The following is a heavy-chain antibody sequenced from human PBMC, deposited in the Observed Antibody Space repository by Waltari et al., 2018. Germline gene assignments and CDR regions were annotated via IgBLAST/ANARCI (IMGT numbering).Heavy chain of an antibody. D-gene: IGHD1-1*01. CDR3: AKDPPTHWSLDS. CDR1: GFPFTNYG. V-gene: IGHV3-30*18. J-gene: IGHJ4*02. CDR2: MSFDGNNE. Sequence: QVQLVESGGGVVQPGRSLRLSCAASGFPFTNYGMHWVRQAPGKGLEWVALMSFDGNNEYYADTVKGRFTISRDTSKNTLYLQMNSLRPEDTAMYYCAKDPPTHWSLDSWGQGTLVTVSS.